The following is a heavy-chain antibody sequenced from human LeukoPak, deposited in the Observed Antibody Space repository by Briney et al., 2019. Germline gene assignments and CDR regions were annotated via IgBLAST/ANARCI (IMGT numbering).Heavy chain of an antibody. CDR1: GGSISSGSYY. D-gene: IGHD5-18*01. J-gene: IGHJ6*03. CDR2: IYTSGST. V-gene: IGHV4-61*02. CDR3: ARDRGGYSYGYPSSYYYYYYMDV. Sequence: PSQTLSLTCTVSGGSISSGSYYWSWIRQPAGKGLEWIGRIYTSGSTNYNPSLKSRLSISLETSKNQFSLKLSSVTAADTAVYYCARDRGGYSYGYPSSYYYYYYMDVWGKGTTVTISS.